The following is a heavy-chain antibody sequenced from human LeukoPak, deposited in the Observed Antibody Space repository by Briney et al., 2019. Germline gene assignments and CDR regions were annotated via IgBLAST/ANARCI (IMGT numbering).Heavy chain of an antibody. CDR3: ARGGYSYGKLDY. J-gene: IGHJ4*02. CDR2: IYSGGST. V-gene: IGHV3-53*01. CDR1: GFTVSSNY. Sequence: GGSLRPSCAASGFTVSSNYMSWVRQAPGKGLEWVSVIYSGGSTYYADSVKGRFTISRDNSKNTLYLQMNSLRAEDTAVYYCARGGYSYGKLDYWGQGTLVTVSS. D-gene: IGHD5-18*01.